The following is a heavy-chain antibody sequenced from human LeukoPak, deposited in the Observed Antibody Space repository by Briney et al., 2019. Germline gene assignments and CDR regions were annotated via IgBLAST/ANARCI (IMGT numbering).Heavy chain of an antibody. J-gene: IGHJ4*02. CDR3: ARARKRAILLSIATHGTFDY. CDR2: MNPGNGNT. Sequence: ASVKVSCKASGYTFTSFPMHWVRQVPGQGLEWMGWMNPGNGNTKYSQKFQGRVTITWDTSASTAYMEVSSLRSEDTAVYYCARARKRAILLSIATHGTFDYWGQGTLVTVSS. CDR1: GYTFTSFP. V-gene: IGHV1-3*01. D-gene: IGHD6-6*01.